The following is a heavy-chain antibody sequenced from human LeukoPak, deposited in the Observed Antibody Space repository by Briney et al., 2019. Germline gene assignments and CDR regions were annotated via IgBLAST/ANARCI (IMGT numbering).Heavy chain of an antibody. V-gene: IGHV4-59*01. CDR2: IYYSGST. Sequence: SETLSLTCTVSGGSISSYYWSWIRQPPGKGLEWIGYIYYSGSTNYNPSLKSRVTISVDTSKNQFYLKLSSVTAADTAVYYCARDNDGDYVIGYYGMDVWGQGTTVTVSS. J-gene: IGHJ6*02. CDR1: GGSISSYY. CDR3: ARDNDGDYVIGYYGMDV. D-gene: IGHD4-17*01.